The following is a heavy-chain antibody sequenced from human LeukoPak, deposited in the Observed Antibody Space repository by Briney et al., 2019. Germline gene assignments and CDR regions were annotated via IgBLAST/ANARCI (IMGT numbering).Heavy chain of an antibody. V-gene: IGHV1-2*02. CDR2: INPNSGGT. D-gene: IGHD3-16*01. CDR3: ARDGAEVPYYFDY. CDR1: GYTFTGYY. J-gene: IGHJ4*02. Sequence: GASVKVSCKASGYTFTGYYMHWVRQAPGQGLEWMGWINPNSGGTNYAQKFQGRVTMTRDTSISTAYMELRSLRSDDTAVYYCARDGAEVPYYFDYWGQGTLVTVSS.